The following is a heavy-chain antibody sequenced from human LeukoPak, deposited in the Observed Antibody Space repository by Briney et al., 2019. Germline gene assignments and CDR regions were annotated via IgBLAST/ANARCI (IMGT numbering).Heavy chain of an antibody. V-gene: IGHV3-30*02. CDR3: AKDNRPGTITMVRGVIIPRAFDI. J-gene: IGHJ3*02. CDR1: GFTFSSYG. CDR2: IRYDGSNK. D-gene: IGHD3-10*01. Sequence: PGGSLRLSCAASGFTFSSYGMHWVRQAPGKGLEWVAFIRYDGSNKYYADSVKGRFTISRDNSKNTLYLQMNSLRAEDTAVYYCAKDNRPGTITMVRGVIIPRAFDIWGQGTMVTVSS.